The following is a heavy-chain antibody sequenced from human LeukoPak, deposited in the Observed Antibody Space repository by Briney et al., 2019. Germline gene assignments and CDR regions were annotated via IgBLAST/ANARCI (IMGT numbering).Heavy chain of an antibody. CDR1: GGSISTSNYY. J-gene: IGHJ4*02. V-gene: IGHV4-61*05. Sequence: SETLSLTCTVSGGSISTSNYYWGCIRQPPGKGLEWIGYIYYSGSTNYNSSFKSRVTISIDTSKNQFSLRLSSVTAADTAVYSRVKGYMIEDQFDYWGQGTLVTVSS. CDR2: IYYSGST. D-gene: IGHD3-22*01. CDR3: VKGYMIEDQFDY.